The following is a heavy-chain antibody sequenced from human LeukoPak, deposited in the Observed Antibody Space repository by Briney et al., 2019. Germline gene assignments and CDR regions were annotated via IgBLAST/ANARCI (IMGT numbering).Heavy chain of an antibody. CDR3: ANSPGYCSSTSCSWDY. CDR1: GFTFSSYG. V-gene: IGHV3-30*02. Sequence: GGSLRLSCAASGFTFSSYGMHWVRQAPGKGLEWVAFIRYDGSNKYYADSVKGRFTISRDNSKNTLYLQMNSLRAEDTAVYYCANSPGYCSSTSCSWDYWGQGTLVTVSS. D-gene: IGHD2-2*03. CDR2: IRYDGSNK. J-gene: IGHJ4*02.